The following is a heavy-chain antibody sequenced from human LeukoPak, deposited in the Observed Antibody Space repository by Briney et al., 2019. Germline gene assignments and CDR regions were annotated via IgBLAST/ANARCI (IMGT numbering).Heavy chain of an antibody. CDR2: IIPIFGTA. CDR3: ASFSGWYYFDY. CDR1: GGTFSSYA. Sequence: SVKVSCKASGGTFSSYAFSWVRQAPGQGLEWMGGIIPIFGTANYAQKFQGRVTITADESTSTAYMELSSLRSEDTAVYYCASFSGWYYFDYWGQGTLVTVSS. V-gene: IGHV1-69*01. D-gene: IGHD6-19*01. J-gene: IGHJ4*02.